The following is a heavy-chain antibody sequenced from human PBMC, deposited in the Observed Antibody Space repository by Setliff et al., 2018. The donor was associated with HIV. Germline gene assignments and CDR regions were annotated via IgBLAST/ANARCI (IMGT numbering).Heavy chain of an antibody. J-gene: IGHJ4*02. CDR3: ARVNSGGYNYKSFFDY. CDR2: IYNSAST. D-gene: IGHD5-12*01. V-gene: IGHV4-4*08. CDR1: GDSISTDY. Sequence: SETLSLTCTVSGDSISTDYWTWIRQPPGKGLEWIGYIYNSASTSYNPSLKSRVTISRDNAKNSLYLQMNSLRAEDTAVYYCARVNSGGYNYKSFFDYWGQGTLVTVSS.